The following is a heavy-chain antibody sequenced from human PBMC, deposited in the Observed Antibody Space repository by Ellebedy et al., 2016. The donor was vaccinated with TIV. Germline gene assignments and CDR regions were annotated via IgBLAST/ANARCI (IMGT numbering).Heavy chain of an antibody. D-gene: IGHD3-22*01. J-gene: IGHJ4*02. Sequence: GESLKISCAAPGFTFSNAWMSWVRQAPGKGLEWVGRIKSKTDGGTTDYAAPVKGRFTISRDDSKNTLYLQMNSLKTEDTAVYYCTTEGYYESPDYWGQGTLVTVSS. CDR3: TTEGYYESPDY. V-gene: IGHV3-15*01. CDR2: IKSKTDGGTT. CDR1: GFTFSNAW.